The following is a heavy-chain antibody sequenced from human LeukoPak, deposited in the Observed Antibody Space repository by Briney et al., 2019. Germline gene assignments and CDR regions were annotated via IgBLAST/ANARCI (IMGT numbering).Heavy chain of an antibody. J-gene: IGHJ4*02. CDR1: GYSINTNYY. Sequence: SQTLSLTCAVSGYSINTNYYWGWIRQSPGKGLEWIGSFYYSGATYYNPSLKSRVAISVDTSKNQFSLKLNSVTAADTAVYYCAGGGSYYSFYYFDYWGQGTLVTVSS. CDR2: FYYSGAT. D-gene: IGHD1-26*01. V-gene: IGHV4-38-2*01. CDR3: AGGGSYYSFYYFDY.